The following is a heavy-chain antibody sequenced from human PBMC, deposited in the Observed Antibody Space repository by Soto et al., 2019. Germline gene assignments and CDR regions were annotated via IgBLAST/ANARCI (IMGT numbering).Heavy chain of an antibody. V-gene: IGHV1-69*02. CDR3: ARGVSDYYYYGMDV. Sequence: QVQLVQSGAEVKKPGSSVKVSCKASGGTFSSYTISWVRQAPGQGLEWMGRIIPILGIANYAQKFQGRVTSTADKSTSTAYMELSSLRSEDTAVYYCARGVSDYYYYGMDVWGQGTTVTVSS. J-gene: IGHJ6*02. CDR1: GGTFSSYT. D-gene: IGHD2-8*01. CDR2: IIPILGIA.